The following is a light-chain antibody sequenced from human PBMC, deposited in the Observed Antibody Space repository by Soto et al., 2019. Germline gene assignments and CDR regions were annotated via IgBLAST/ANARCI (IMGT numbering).Light chain of an antibody. CDR3: MQVLHTPPT. CDR1: QSLLQSNGNNQ. CDR2: LGS. V-gene: IGKV2-28*01. J-gene: IGKJ4*01. Sequence: EIVMTQSPLSLPVTPGEPASISCRSSQSLLQSNGNNQLGWVLQNPGQSPQLLMYLGSSRASGVPDRFSGSGSGTDFTLKISRVEPEDVGVYYCMQVLHTPPTFGGGTKVEIK.